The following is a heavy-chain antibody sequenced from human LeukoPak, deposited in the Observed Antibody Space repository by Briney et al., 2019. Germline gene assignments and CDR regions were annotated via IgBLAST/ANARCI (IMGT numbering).Heavy chain of an antibody. CDR3: ARLFGGVTTFDY. J-gene: IGHJ4*02. CDR1: GFSISNSW. D-gene: IGHD4-17*01. Sequence: GGSLRLSCAASGFSISNSWMSWVRQGPGKGLEWVASINPDGSAERYVDSVKGRFTISRDNAKNSMYLQMNSLSAEDTALFYCARLFGGVTTFDYWGQGTLVTVSS. V-gene: IGHV3-7*01. CDR2: INPDGSAE.